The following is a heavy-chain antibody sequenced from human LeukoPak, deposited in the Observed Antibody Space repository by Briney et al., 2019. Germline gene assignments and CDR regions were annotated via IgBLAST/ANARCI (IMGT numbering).Heavy chain of an antibody. CDR1: GFTFDDYA. J-gene: IGHJ4*02. D-gene: IGHD3-10*01. CDR2: ISWNSGSI. V-gene: IGHV3-9*01. CDR3: AKERFGGFDY. Sequence: GGSLRLSCAASGFTFDDYAMHWVRQAPGKGLEWVSGISWNSGSIGYADSVKGRFTISRDNAKNSLYLQMNSLRAEDTALYYCAKERFGGFDYWGQGTLVTVSS.